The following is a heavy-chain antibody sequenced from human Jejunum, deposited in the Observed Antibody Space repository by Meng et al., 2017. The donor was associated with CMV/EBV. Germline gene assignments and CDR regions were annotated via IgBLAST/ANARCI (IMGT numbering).Heavy chain of an antibody. CDR2: ITKNGSER. CDR3: AGRRGKASFDY. D-gene: IGHD3-10*01. V-gene: IGHV3-7*01. Sequence: SAYRMQGRRRTAWRRLKRVGKITKNGSERADVGSQKSRLTISRDKSRNSLYLQINRLRAEGAAEYYCAGRRGKASFDYWGQGTLVTVSS. CDR1: SAYR. J-gene: IGHJ4*02.